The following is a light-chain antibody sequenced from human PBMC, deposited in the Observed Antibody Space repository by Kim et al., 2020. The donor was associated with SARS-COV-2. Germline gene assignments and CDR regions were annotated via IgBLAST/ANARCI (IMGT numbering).Light chain of an antibody. V-gene: IGLV3-1*01. CDR2: QNT. CDR3: QAWDSITAV. Sequence: SYELTQPPSVSVSPGQTASITCSGDKLGEKYACWYQQKPGQSPVLVMYQNTKRHSGIPERFSGSNSGNTATLTISGTQAMDEADYYCQAWDSITAVFGGG. CDR1: KLGEKY. J-gene: IGLJ2*01.